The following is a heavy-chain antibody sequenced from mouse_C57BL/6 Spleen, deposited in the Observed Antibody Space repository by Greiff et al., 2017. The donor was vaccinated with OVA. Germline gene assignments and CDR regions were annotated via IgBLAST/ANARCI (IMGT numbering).Heavy chain of an antibody. Sequence: VQLQQSGAELVRPGASVTLSCKASGYTFTDYEMHWVKQTPVHGLEWIGAIDPETGGTAYNQKFKGKAILTADKSSSTAYMELRSLTSEDSAVYYCTREGYDGLYYFDYWGQGTTLTVSS. CDR3: TREGYDGLYYFDY. CDR1: GYTFTDYE. J-gene: IGHJ2*01. CDR2: IDPETGGT. D-gene: IGHD2-3*01. V-gene: IGHV1-15*01.